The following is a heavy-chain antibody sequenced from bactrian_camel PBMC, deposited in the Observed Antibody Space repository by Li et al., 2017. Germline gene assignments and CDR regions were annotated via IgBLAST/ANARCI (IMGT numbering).Heavy chain of an antibody. V-gene: IGHV3S61*01. J-gene: IGHJ4*01. Sequence: HVQLVESGGGSVQAGGSLTLSCKATGYTSDHYCMAWFRQTPGKQREGVAAIDHTGRSRSATYAPSVKGRFTISQDIANNMIHLHMNSLKPEDTAVYYCTTPTRPGGIEYGYWGQGTQVTVS. CDR1: GYTSDHYC. CDR3: TTPTRPGGIEYGY. CDR2: IDHTGRSRSA.